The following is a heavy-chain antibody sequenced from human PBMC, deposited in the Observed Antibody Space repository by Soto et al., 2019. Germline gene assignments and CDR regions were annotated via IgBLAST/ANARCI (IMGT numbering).Heavy chain of an antibody. D-gene: IGHD6-19*01. Sequence: GGSLRLSCAASGFTFSSYSMNWVRQAPGKGLEWVSSISSSSSYIYYADSVKGRFTISRDNAKNSLYLQMNSLGAEDRVVYYCARMAVAGSDAFDIWGQGTMVTVSS. V-gene: IGHV3-21*01. CDR1: GFTFSSYS. CDR2: ISSSSSYI. CDR3: ARMAVAGSDAFDI. J-gene: IGHJ3*02.